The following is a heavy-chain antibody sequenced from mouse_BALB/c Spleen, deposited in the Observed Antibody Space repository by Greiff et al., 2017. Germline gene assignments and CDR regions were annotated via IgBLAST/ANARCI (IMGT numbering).Heavy chain of an antibody. CDR2: ISYSGST. Sequence: EVKVEESGPGLVKPSQSLSLTCTVTGYSITSDYAWNWIRQFPGNKLEWMGYISYSGSTSYNPSLKSRISITRDTSKNQFFLQLNSVTTEDTATYYCAFNWDDAMDYWGQGTSVTVSS. D-gene: IGHD4-1*02. CDR1: GYSITSDYA. V-gene: IGHV3-2*02. J-gene: IGHJ4*01. CDR3: AFNWDDAMDY.